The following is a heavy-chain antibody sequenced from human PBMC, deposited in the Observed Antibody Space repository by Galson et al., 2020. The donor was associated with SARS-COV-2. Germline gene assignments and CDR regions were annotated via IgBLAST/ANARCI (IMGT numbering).Heavy chain of an antibody. D-gene: IGHD3-10*01. CDR3: ARAKYYGSGSRYYVDY. CDR1: GGSISSGGYY. Sequence: TSETLSLTCTVSGGSISSGGYYWSWIRQHPGKGLEWIGYIYYSGSTYYNPSLKSRVTISVDTSKNQFSLKLSSVTAADTAVYYCARAKYYGSGSRYYVDYWGQGTLVTVSS. CDR2: IYYSGST. V-gene: IGHV4-31*03. J-gene: IGHJ4*02.